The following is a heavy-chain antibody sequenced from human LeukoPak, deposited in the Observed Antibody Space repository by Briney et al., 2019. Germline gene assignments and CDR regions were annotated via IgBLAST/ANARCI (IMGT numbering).Heavy chain of an antibody. D-gene: IGHD5-12*01. Sequence: PSETLSLTCTVSGGSISSGGYYWSWIRQHPGEGLEWIGYIYYSGSTYYNPSLKSRVTISVDTSKNQFSLKLSSVTAADTAVYYCARRYGGWPQTNNWFDPWGQGTLVTVSS. CDR1: GGSISSGGYY. V-gene: IGHV4-31*03. CDR2: IYYSGST. CDR3: ARRYGGWPQTNNWFDP. J-gene: IGHJ5*02.